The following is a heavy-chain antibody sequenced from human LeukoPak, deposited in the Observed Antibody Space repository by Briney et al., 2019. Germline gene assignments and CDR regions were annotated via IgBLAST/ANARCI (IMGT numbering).Heavy chain of an antibody. J-gene: IGHJ4*02. CDR1: GGTFISYA. V-gene: IGHV1-69*06. Sequence: GASVKVSCKASGGTFISYAISWVGQAPGQGREWMGGIIPIFGTANYAQKFQGRVTITADKSTSTAYMELSSLRSDDTAVYFCARDRGSLAVGDSRTSDYWGQGTLVTVSS. CDR2: IIPIFGTA. D-gene: IGHD6-19*01. CDR3: ARDRGSLAVGDSRTSDY.